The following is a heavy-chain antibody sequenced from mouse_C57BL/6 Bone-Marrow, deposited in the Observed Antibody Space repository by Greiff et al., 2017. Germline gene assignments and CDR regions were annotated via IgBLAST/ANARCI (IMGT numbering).Heavy chain of an antibody. CDR3: ARHGAYYGNNYAMDY. CDR1: GFPFSDFY. V-gene: IGHV5-12*01. Sequence: EVHLVESGGGLVQPGGSLKFSCEASGFPFSDFYLFWFRQLPEKRLEGVAYISNGGGSTYYPDTVKGRFTSSRDNAKNTLYLQMSRLKSEDTAMYYCARHGAYYGNNYAMDYWGQGTSVTVSS. D-gene: IGHD2-10*01. J-gene: IGHJ4*01. CDR2: ISNGGGST.